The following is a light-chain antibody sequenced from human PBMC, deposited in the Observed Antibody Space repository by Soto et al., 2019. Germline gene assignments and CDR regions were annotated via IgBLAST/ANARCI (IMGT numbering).Light chain of an antibody. Sequence: DIQMTQSPSSLSASVGDRVTITCQASQDIRKYLNWYQQKPGKAPKLLIYDASTLETGVPPRFSGSGSRTDFSLTINRLQPEDFATYYCQQYESLFTFGRGTKVDMK. CDR2: DAS. J-gene: IGKJ3*01. CDR3: QQYESLFT. V-gene: IGKV1-33*01. CDR1: QDIRKY.